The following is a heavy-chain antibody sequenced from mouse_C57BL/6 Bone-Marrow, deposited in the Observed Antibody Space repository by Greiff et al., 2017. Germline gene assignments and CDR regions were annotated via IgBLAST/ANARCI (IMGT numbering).Heavy chain of an antibody. CDR1: GYTFTSYW. CDR2: INPSNGGT. Sequence: QVQLQQPGTELVKPGASVKLSCKASGYTFTSYWMHWVKQRPGQGLEWIRNINPSNGGTNYNEKFKSKATLTVDKSSSTAYMQLSSLTSEDSAVYYCARGTYYYGSSYSYYAMDYWGQGTSVTVSS. J-gene: IGHJ4*01. V-gene: IGHV1-53*01. D-gene: IGHD1-1*01. CDR3: ARGTYYYGSSYSYYAMDY.